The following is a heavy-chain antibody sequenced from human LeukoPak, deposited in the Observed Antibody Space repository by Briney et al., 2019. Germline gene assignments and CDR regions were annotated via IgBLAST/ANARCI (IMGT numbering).Heavy chain of an antibody. CDR1: GYTFTTYW. D-gene: IGHD1-26*01. V-gene: IGHV5-51*01. CDR3: ARGSGSYWDDYYYGMDI. J-gene: IGHJ6*02. CDR2: IFPGDSEI. Sequence: GESLKISCKGSGYTFTTYWIGWVRQKPGKGLEWMGIIFPGDSEIRYSPSFQGQVTISADKSISTAYLQWSSLKAPDTAMYYCARGSGSYWDDYYYGMDIWGQGTTVTVSS.